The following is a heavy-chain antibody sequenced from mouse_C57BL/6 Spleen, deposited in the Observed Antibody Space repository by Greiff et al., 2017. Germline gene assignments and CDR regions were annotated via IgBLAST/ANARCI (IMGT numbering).Heavy chain of an antibody. CDR3: ASHYYGSSYFDY. V-gene: IGHV14-2*01. CDR1: GFNIKDYY. Sequence: EVKLMESGAELVKPGASVKLSCTASGFNIKDYYMHWVKQRTEQGLEWIGRIDPEDGETKYAPKFQGKATITADTSSNTAYLQLSSLTSEDTAVYYCASHYYGSSYFDYWGQGTTLTVSS. J-gene: IGHJ2*01. D-gene: IGHD1-1*01. CDR2: IDPEDGET.